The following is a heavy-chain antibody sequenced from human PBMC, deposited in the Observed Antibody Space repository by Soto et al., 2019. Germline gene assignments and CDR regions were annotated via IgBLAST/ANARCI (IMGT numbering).Heavy chain of an antibody. CDR3: ARGTSCYDYDAFDI. V-gene: IGHV3-7*01. CDR2: IKQDGSEK. CDR1: GFTFSSYW. J-gene: IGHJ3*02. D-gene: IGHD5-12*01. Sequence: GGSLRLSCAASGFTFSSYWMSWVRQAPGKGLEWVANIKQDGSEKYYVDSVKGRFTISRDNAKNSLYLQMNSLRAEDTAVYYCARGTSCYDYDAFDIWGQGTMVTVSS.